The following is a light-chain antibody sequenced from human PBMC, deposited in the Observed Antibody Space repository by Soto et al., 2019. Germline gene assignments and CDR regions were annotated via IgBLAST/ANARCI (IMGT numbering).Light chain of an antibody. V-gene: IGKV3-20*01. Sequence: EIVLAQSPGTLSLSLGEIATLSFSASQSVSSNCLAWYQQKPGQAPRLLIYGASTRATGIPDRFSGGGSGTDFTLTISRLEPEDFAVYYCHQYGSSPQTFGQGTKVDIK. CDR2: GAS. CDR1: QSVSSNC. CDR3: HQYGSSPQT. J-gene: IGKJ1*01.